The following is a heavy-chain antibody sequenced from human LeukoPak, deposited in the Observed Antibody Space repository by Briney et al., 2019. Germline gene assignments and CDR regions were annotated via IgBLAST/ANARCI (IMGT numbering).Heavy chain of an antibody. CDR3: ARDRGFDY. CDR2: IYYSGST. Sequence: PSETLSLTCTVTGGPISSSSYYWGWIRQPPGKGLEWIGSIYYSGSTYYNPSLKSRVTISVDTSKNQFSLKLSSVTAADTAVYYCARDRGFDYWGQGTLVTVSS. J-gene: IGHJ4*02. CDR1: GGPISSSSYY. V-gene: IGHV4-39*02. D-gene: IGHD3-10*01.